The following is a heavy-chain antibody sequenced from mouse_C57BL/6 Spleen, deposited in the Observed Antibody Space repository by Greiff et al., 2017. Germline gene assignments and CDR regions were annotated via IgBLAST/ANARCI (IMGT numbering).Heavy chain of an antibody. CDR1: GFTFGDYY. CDR3: ARPKLGNYAMDY. J-gene: IGHJ4*01. Sequence: EVQVVESGGGLVQPGGSLKLSCAAPGFTFGDYYMYWVRQTPEKRLEWVAYISNGGGSTYYPDTVKGRFTISRDNAKNTLYLQMSRLKSEDTAMYYCARPKLGNYAMDYWGQGTSVTVSS. D-gene: IGHD4-1*01. V-gene: IGHV5-12*01. CDR2: ISNGGGST.